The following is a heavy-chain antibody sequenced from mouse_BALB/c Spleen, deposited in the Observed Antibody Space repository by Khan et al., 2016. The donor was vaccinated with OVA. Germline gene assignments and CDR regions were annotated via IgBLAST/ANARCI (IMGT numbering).Heavy chain of an antibody. CDR1: GFSLTNYG. CDR2: IWHDGST. J-gene: IGHJ4*01. Sequence: VELVESGPGLVAPSQSLSITCTISGFSLTNYGVHWVRQPPGKGLEWLVVIWHDGSTTYNSDLISRLTISKDNSKSQVFLKMNSLQTDDTAMYFCARQPYYHYNIMDYWGQGTSVTVSS. CDR3: ARQPYYHYNIMDY. V-gene: IGHV2-6-1*01. D-gene: IGHD2-10*01.